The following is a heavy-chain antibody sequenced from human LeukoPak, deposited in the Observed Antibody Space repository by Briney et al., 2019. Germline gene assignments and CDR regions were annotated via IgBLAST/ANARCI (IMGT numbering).Heavy chain of an antibody. D-gene: IGHD4-17*01. V-gene: IGHV4-34*01. CDR1: VGSFSGYY. CDR2: INHSGST. CDR3: ARGGDGQYYYYGMDV. J-gene: IGHJ6*04. Sequence: SETLSLTCAVYVGSFSGYYWSWIRQPPRKGLEWIGEINHSGSTNYNPSLKSRVTISVDTSKNQFSLKLSSVTAADTAVYYCARGGDGQYYYYGMDVWGKGTTVTVSS.